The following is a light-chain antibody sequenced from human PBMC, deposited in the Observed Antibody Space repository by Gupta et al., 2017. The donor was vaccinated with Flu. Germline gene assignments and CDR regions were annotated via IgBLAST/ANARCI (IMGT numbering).Light chain of an antibody. J-gene: IGKJ2*03. CDR2: GTS. CDR1: QSVYSSY. CDR3: QQDARSPYS. Sequence: EIVLTQSPDTLSLSPGERATLSCRASQSVYSSYLGWYQQRPGQPPRLLIYGTSSRATGIPDRFSGSGSGTDFTLAISRLEPEDFAVYYCQQDARSPYSFGQGTKVEIK. V-gene: IGKV3-20*01.